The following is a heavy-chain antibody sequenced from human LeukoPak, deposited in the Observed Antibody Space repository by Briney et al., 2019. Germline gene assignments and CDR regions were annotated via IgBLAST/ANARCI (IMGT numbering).Heavy chain of an antibody. Sequence: SVKVSCKASGGTFSSYAISCVRQAPGQGLEWMGGIIPIFGTANYAQKFQGRVTITADESTSTAYMELSSLRSEDTAVYYCARDQRLILEWLSSSRYGMDVWGQGTTVTVSS. J-gene: IGHJ6*02. CDR3: ARDQRLILEWLSSSRYGMDV. CDR1: GGTFSSYA. D-gene: IGHD3-3*01. CDR2: IIPIFGTA. V-gene: IGHV1-69*13.